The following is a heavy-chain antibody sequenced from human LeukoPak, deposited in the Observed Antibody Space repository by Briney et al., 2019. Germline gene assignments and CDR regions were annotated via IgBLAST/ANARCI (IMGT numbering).Heavy chain of an antibody. V-gene: IGHV3-21*01. CDR3: ARDVRRITYYYDTPDAFDI. CDR2: ISSSSSYI. CDR1: GFTFSSYS. Sequence: GGSLRLSCAASGFTFSSYSMNWVRQAPGKGLEWVSSISSSSSYIYYADSVKGRFTISRDNAKNSLYLQMNSLRAEDTAVYYCARDVRRITYYYDTPDAFDIWGQGTMVTVSS. J-gene: IGHJ3*02. D-gene: IGHD3-22*01.